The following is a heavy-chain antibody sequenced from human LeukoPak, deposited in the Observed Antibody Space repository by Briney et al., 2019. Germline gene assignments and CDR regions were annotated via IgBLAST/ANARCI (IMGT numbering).Heavy chain of an antibody. CDR1: GYTFTGYY. V-gene: IGHV1-2*02. J-gene: IGHJ4*02. CDR2: INPNHGDT. CDR3: ASGDYGDPPLNY. D-gene: IGHD4/OR15-4a*01. Sequence: ASVKVSCKASGYTFTGYYMHWVRQAPGQGLEWMGWINPNHGDTNYAQKFQGRVTMTRDTSISTAYMELSRLRSDDTAVYYCASGDYGDPPLNYWGQGTLVTVSS.